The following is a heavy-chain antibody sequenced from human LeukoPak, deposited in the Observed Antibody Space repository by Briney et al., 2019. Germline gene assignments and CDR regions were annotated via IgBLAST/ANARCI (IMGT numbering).Heavy chain of an antibody. CDR2: IYHSGST. D-gene: IGHD2-2*01. V-gene: IGHV4-38-2*02. CDR1: GYSISSGYY. Sequence: PSETLSLTCTVSGYSISSGYYWGWIRQPPGKGLEWIGSIYHSGSTYYNPSLKSRVTISVDTSKNQFSLKLSSVTAADTAVYYCARGGRRSSTSCYFYWGQGTLVTVSS. CDR3: ARGGRRSSTSCYFY. J-gene: IGHJ4*02.